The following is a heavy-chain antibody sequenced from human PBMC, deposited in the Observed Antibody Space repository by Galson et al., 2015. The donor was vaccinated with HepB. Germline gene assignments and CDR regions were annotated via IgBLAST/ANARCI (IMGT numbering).Heavy chain of an antibody. J-gene: IGHJ4*02. CDR3: AREPRYCTNGVCSKFGLDY. Sequence: SVKVSCKASGYTFTSYGISWVRQAPGQGLEWVGWISAYNGNTNYAQKLRGRVTMTTDTSTSTAYMELRSLRSDDTAVYYCAREPRYCTNGVCSKFGLDYWGQGTLVTVSS. CDR1: GYTFTSYG. D-gene: IGHD2-8*01. V-gene: IGHV1-18*04. CDR2: ISAYNGNT.